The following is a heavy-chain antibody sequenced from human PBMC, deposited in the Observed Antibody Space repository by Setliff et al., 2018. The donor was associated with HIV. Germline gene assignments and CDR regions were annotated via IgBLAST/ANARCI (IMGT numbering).Heavy chain of an antibody. CDR2: INSGSSTI. CDR3: VKDVVKFWSGSGALDF. D-gene: IGHD3-3*01. J-gene: IGHJ4*02. V-gene: IGHV3-48*01. Sequence: PGGSLRLSCAASGFTFSNYAMSWVRQAPGKGLEWVSYINSGSSTIYYADSVKGRFTISRDNAKNSLYLQMNSLRADDTAVYYCVKDVVKFWSGSGALDFWGPGTLVTVSS. CDR1: GFTFSNYA.